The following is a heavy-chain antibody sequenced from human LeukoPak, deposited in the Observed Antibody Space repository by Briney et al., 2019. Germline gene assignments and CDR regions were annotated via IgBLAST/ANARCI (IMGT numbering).Heavy chain of an antibody. J-gene: IGHJ5*02. Sequence: ASVKVSCKVSGYTLTELSIHWVRQAPGKGLEWMGGFDPEDGETIYARKFQGRVTMTEDTSTDTAYMELSSLRSEDTAVYYCATEVGIGYNWFDPWGQGTLVTVSS. CDR3: ATEVGIGYNWFDP. V-gene: IGHV1-24*01. CDR1: GYTLTELS. CDR2: FDPEDGET. D-gene: IGHD1-26*01.